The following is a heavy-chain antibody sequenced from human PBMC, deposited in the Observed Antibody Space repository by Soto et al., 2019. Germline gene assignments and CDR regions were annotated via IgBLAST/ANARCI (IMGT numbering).Heavy chain of an antibody. CDR1: GFTFSSYA. Sequence: EVQLLESGGGLVQPGGSLTLSCAASGFTFSSYAMSWVRQAPGKGLEWVSAISGSGLNTYYAESVKGRFTISRDNSKNTLYLQLNSLRAEDTAIYYCAKAFPPYYGSGSSYYFTFWGQGILVTVSS. D-gene: IGHD3-10*01. CDR3: AKAFPPYYGSGSSYYFTF. V-gene: IGHV3-23*01. J-gene: IGHJ4*02. CDR2: ISGSGLNT.